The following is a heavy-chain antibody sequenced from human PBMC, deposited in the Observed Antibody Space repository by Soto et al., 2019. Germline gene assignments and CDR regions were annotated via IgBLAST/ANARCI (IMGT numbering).Heavy chain of an antibody. CDR2: IFSSGST. J-gene: IGHJ4*02. Sequence: SETLSLTCTVSGDSISRFYWTWSRQPPGKGLEWVGDIFSSGSTNYNPSLKGRVTISVDKSENQFSLTLSSVTAADTAVYYCARDHQYSGAWSFDFWGQGTLVTVSS. D-gene: IGHD1-26*01. CDR1: GDSISRFY. CDR3: ARDHQYSGAWSFDF. V-gene: IGHV4-59*12.